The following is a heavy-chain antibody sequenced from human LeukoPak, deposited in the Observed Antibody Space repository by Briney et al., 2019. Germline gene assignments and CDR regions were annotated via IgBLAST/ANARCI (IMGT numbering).Heavy chain of an antibody. D-gene: IGHD3/OR15-3a*01. Sequence: SATLSLTCTVTGGSINSSSYYLGWIRQPPGKGLEWIGTIYYGGSTHYNPSLKSRITISAETSKNQFSLKLSSVTAADTAVYYCARLTFGGFDPWGQGTLVTVSS. CDR1: GGSINSSSYY. CDR2: IYYGGST. V-gene: IGHV4-39*01. CDR3: ARLTFGGFDP. J-gene: IGHJ5*02.